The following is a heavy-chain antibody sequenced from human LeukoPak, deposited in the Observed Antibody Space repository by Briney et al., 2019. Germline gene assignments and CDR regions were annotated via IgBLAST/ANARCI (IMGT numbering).Heavy chain of an antibody. V-gene: IGHV3-13*01. Sequence: GGSLRLSCAASGFTFSRYDFHWARQAPGKGLEWVSAIGTAGDTYYQGSVKGRLTISRENAKNSLYLQINSLRAGDTAVYYCARDSLHTAMVESYYYYYYGMDVWGQGTTVTVSS. CDR1: GFTFSRYD. D-gene: IGHD5-18*01. J-gene: IGHJ6*02. CDR2: IGTAGDT. CDR3: ARDSLHTAMVESYYYYYYGMDV.